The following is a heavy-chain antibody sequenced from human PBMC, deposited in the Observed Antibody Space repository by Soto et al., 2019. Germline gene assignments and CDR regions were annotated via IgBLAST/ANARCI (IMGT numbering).Heavy chain of an antibody. CDR1: GYTFTSYG. J-gene: IGHJ4*02. CDR3: ARDTSRGEYDY. D-gene: IGHD3-10*01. CDR2: INVYNGNT. Sequence: QVQLVQSGAEVKKPGASVKVSCKASGYTFTSYGISWVRQAPGQGLEWMGWINVYNGNTNYAQKREGSVTMTTDTSTSACYLDLRSLRSDDTVVYFCARDTSRGEYDYWGQGTMVTVSS. V-gene: IGHV1-18*01.